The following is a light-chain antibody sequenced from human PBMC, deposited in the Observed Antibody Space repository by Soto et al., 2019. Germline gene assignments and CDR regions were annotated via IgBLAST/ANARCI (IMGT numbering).Light chain of an antibody. CDR2: DVN. V-gene: IGLV2-14*03. J-gene: IGLJ1*01. Sequence: QSALTQPASVAGSPGQSIAISCTGTSSDVGSYNSVSWYQHYPGKAPKLMIHDVNKRPSGISDRFSGSKSGNTASLTISGLQAEDEADYYCSSFTSSTSHVFGPGTKVTVL. CDR1: SSDVGSYNS. CDR3: SSFTSSTSHV.